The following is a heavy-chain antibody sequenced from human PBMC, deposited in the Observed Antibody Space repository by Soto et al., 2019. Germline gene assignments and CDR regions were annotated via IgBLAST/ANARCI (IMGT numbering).Heavy chain of an antibody. Sequence: GGSLRLSCTASGFTFVDYAMSWVRQAPGKGLEWVGFIRSKAYGGTTEYAASVKGRFTISRDDSKSIAYLQMNSLKTEDTAVYYCTRDPSGAHYYGMDVWGQGTTVTVS. J-gene: IGHJ6*02. V-gene: IGHV3-49*04. D-gene: IGHD3-10*01. CDR3: TRDPSGAHYYGMDV. CDR1: GFTFVDYA. CDR2: IRSKAYGGTT.